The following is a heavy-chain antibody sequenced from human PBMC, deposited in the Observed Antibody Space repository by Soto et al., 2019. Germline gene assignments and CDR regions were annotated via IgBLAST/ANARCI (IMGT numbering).Heavy chain of an antibody. D-gene: IGHD5-12*01. Sequence: VKVSCKASGYTFTSYYMHWVRQAPGQGLEWMGIINPSGGSTTYAQKFQDRVTMTRDTSTSTVYMELSSLRSEDTAVYYCASLGYSSNEYDYWGQGTLVTVSS. J-gene: IGHJ4*02. CDR2: INPSGGST. V-gene: IGHV1-46*03. CDR3: ASLGYSSNEYDY. CDR1: GYTFTSYY.